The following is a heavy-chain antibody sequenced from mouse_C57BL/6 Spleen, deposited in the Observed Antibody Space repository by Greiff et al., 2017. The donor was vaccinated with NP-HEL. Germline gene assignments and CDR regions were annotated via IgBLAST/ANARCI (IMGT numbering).Heavy chain of an antibody. D-gene: IGHD1-1*01. Sequence: VQLKESGPGMVKPSQSLSLTCTVTGYSITSGYDWHWIRHFPGNELEWMGYISYSGSTNYNPSLKSRISITHDTSKNHFFLKLNSVTTEDTATYYCARDYYGSSYWYFDVWGTGTTVTVSS. V-gene: IGHV3-1*01. CDR3: ARDYYGSSYWYFDV. J-gene: IGHJ1*03. CDR1: GYSITSGYD. CDR2: ISYSGST.